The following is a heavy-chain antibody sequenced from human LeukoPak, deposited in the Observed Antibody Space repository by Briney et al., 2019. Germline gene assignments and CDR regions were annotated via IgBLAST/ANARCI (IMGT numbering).Heavy chain of an antibody. J-gene: IGHJ4*02. D-gene: IGHD3-9*01. V-gene: IGHV3-23*01. CDR2: ITGSGTST. Sequence: PGGPLRLSCAASGFAVSSNYMSWVRQAPGKGLEWVSAITGSGTSTYYADSLKGRFTISRDNSKNTVFLQMNSLRHEDTAIYYCVIWGDYDVLTGYYVPDYWGQGTLVTVSS. CDR3: VIWGDYDVLTGYYVPDY. CDR1: GFAVSSNY.